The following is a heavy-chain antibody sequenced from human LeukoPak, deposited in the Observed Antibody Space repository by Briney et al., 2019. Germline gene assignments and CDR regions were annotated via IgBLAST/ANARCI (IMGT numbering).Heavy chain of an antibody. V-gene: IGHV4-39*01. CDR3: ARRMVRGVGFDY. Sequence: SETLSLTCTVSGGSISSSSYYWGWIRQPPGKGLHWIGSIYYSGSTYYNPSLKSRVTISVDTSKNQFSLKLSSVTAADTAVYYCARRMVRGVGFDYWGQGTLVTVSS. CDR1: GGSISSSSYY. D-gene: IGHD3-10*01. CDR2: IYYSGST. J-gene: IGHJ4*02.